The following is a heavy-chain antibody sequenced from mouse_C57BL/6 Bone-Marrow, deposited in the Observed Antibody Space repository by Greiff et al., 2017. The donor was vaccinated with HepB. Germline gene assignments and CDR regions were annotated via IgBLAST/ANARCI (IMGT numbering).Heavy chain of an antibody. CDR2: IRSKSSNYAT. D-gene: IGHD1-1*01. Sequence: EVQGVESGGGLVQPKGSLKLSCAASGFTFNTYAMHWVRQAPGKGLEWVARIRSKSSNYATYYADSVKDRFTISRDDSQSMLYLQMNNLKTEDTAMYYCVRSYYYGSSYPYYYAMDYWGQGTSVTVSS. J-gene: IGHJ4*01. CDR1: GFTFNTYA. V-gene: IGHV10-3*01. CDR3: VRSYYYGSSYPYYYAMDY.